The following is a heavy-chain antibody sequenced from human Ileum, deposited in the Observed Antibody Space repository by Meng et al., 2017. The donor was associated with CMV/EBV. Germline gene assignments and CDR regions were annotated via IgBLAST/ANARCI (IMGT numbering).Heavy chain of an antibody. V-gene: IGHV3-9*01. D-gene: IGHD3-22*01. CDR1: GFTFGDYA. Sequence: GGSLRLSCAASGFTFGDYAMHWVRQTPGKGREWVSGISGSSDYIRYGDSVKGRFTISRDNAKNSLYLQMNSLRPEDTALYYCVRVRDYERQGAYFDYWGQGTLVT. CDR2: ISGSSDYI. J-gene: IGHJ4*02. CDR3: VRVRDYERQGAYFDY.